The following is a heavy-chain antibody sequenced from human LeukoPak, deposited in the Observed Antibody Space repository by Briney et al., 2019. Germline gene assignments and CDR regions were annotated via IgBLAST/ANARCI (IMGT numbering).Heavy chain of an antibody. CDR2: ISGSGSST. V-gene: IGHV3-23*01. CDR1: GFTFSNYV. D-gene: IGHD1-26*01. Sequence: GASLRLSCAASGFTFSNYVMSWVRQAPGKGLEWVSGISGSGSSTYYADSVKGRFTISRDNSKNTLYLQMNSLRAEDTALYYCAKDKSVGSQDYGMDVWGQGTTVTVSS. J-gene: IGHJ6*02. CDR3: AKDKSVGSQDYGMDV.